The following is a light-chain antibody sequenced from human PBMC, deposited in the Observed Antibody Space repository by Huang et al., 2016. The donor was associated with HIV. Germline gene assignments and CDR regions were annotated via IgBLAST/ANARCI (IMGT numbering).Light chain of an antibody. J-gene: IGKJ1*01. Sequence: EIVVTQSPATLSVSPGERATLSCRASQSVSSNLVWYQQNPGQAPGVLIYGASVRGSGIPARFSGSGSGTEFTLTISSLQSEDFAVYYCQQYNNWPRTFGQGTKVEIK. CDR1: QSVSSN. V-gene: IGKV3-15*01. CDR2: GAS. CDR3: QQYNNWPRT.